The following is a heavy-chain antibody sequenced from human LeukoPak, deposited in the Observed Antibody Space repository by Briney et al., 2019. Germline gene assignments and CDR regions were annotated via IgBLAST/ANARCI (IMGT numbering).Heavy chain of an antibody. CDR3: ARDNSVGDNAWWFDP. Sequence: ASVKVSCKASGYTFTSYYMHWVRQAPGQGLEWMGLINPTGGSTGYAQKFQGRATMARDMSTSTDYMELSSLRSEDTAIYYCARDNSVGDNAWWFDPWGQGTLVTVSS. D-gene: IGHD1-26*01. J-gene: IGHJ5*02. CDR1: GYTFTSYY. CDR2: INPTGGST. V-gene: IGHV1-46*01.